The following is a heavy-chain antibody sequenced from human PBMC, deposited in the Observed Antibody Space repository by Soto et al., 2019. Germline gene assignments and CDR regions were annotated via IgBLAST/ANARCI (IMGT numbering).Heavy chain of an antibody. D-gene: IGHD3-16*01. CDR2: MYYSGST. V-gene: IGHV4-59*01. CDR1: GGSISGYY. Sequence: SETLSLTCTVSGGSISGYYWSWIRQSPGEGLEWIGYMYYSGSTNYNPSLRSRVTISVDTSKKQFSLELRSVTAADTAVYFGARFNGGFYPSWFDPWGQGTLVTVSS. CDR3: ARFNGGFYPSWFDP. J-gene: IGHJ5*02.